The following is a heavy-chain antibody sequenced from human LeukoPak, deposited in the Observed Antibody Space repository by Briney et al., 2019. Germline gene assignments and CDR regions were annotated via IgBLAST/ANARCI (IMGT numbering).Heavy chain of an antibody. J-gene: IGHJ4*02. D-gene: IGHD6-13*01. V-gene: IGHV1-46*01. CDR3: ARDLSTAPGNYYFDY. Sequence: ASVKVSCKASGYTFTPYYIHWVRQALGQGLEWMGIINPGGGGTTYAQKFQGRVTMTRDMSTSTVYMELSSLRSEDTAVYYCARDLSTAPGNYYFDYWGQGTLVTVSS. CDR2: INPGGGGT. CDR1: GYTFTPYY.